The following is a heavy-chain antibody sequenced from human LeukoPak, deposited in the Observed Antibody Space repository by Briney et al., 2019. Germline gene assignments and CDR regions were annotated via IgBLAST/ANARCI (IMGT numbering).Heavy chain of an antibody. CDR1: GFTFSSYE. CDR3: AELGITMIGGV. CDR2: ISSSGSTI. J-gene: IGHJ6*04. Sequence: GSLRLSCAASGFTFSSYEMNWVRQAPGKGLEWVSYISSSGSTIYYADSVKGRFTISRDNAKNSLYLRMNRLRAEDTAVYYCAELGITMIGGVWGKGTTVTISS. V-gene: IGHV3-48*03. D-gene: IGHD3-10*02.